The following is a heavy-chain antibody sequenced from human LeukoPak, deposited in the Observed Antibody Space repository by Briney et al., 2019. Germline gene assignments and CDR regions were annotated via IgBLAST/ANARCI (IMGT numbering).Heavy chain of an antibody. V-gene: IGHV3-30-3*02. CDR2: ISYDGSNK. CDR3: AKDQRWESPHYLDS. D-gene: IGHD1-26*01. J-gene: IGHJ4*02. CDR1: GLTFSGYP. Sequence: GKSLRLSCAASGLTFSGYPIHWVRQAPGKGLEWVAVISYDGSNKYYADSVRGRFTISRDNSKNTLYVQMNSLRDEDTAVYYCAKDQRWESPHYLDSWGQGTLVTVSS.